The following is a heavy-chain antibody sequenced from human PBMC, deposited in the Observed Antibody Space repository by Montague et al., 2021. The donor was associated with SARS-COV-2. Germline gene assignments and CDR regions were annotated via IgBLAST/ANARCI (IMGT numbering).Heavy chain of an antibody. J-gene: IGHJ5*02. CDR3: ARYGDYGSWFDP. V-gene: IGHV2-5*02. CDR1: GFSLNTSGEG. CDR2: IYWDDDK. D-gene: IGHD4-17*01. Sequence: PALGKPTQTLTLTCTFSGFSLNTSGEGVGWVRQPPGKALEWLALIYWDDDKRYSPSLKSRSTISKDTTKSEVVLTVANMDPVGTATYYCARYGDYGSWFDPWGQGTLVTVSS.